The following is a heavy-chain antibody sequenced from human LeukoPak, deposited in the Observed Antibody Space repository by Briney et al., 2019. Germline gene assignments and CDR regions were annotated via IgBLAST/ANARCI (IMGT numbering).Heavy chain of an antibody. CDR3: AKIAARGYYFDY. D-gene: IGHD6-6*01. CDR2: IRYDGSNK. CDR1: GFTFSSYG. Sequence: ERSLRLSCTASGFTFSSYGMHWVRQAPGKGLEWVAFIRYDGSNKYYADSVKGRFTISRDNSKNTLYLQMNSLRAEDTAVYYCAKIAARGYYFDYWGQGTLVTVSS. J-gene: IGHJ4*02. V-gene: IGHV3-30*02.